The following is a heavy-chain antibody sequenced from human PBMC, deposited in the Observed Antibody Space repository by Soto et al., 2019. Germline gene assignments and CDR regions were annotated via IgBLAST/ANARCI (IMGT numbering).Heavy chain of an antibody. CDR3: AIYLKKNISWQDHFDC. J-gene: IGHJ4*02. V-gene: IGHV1-18*03. CDR2: ISAYSGST. Sequence: QVQLVQSGAEVKKPGASVKVSCKASGYTFTTYGISWVRQAPGQGLEWMGWISAYSGSTKFAQKLQGRVTMNTNTSTTPADIELTNHISDHIAVYYCAIYLKKNISWQDHFDCWCQGALGTVSS. D-gene: IGHD6-13*01. CDR1: GYTFTTYG.